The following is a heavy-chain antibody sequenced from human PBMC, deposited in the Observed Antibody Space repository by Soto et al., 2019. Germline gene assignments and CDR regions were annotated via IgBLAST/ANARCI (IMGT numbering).Heavy chain of an antibody. Sequence: QVQLVESGGDVVQPGRSLRLSCAASGFTFSHYGLHWVRQTPGKGLEWVAVIWDDGNKKFYADSVKGRFTISRDNSENMLYLQMNSLRAEDTAVYFCGRGGNAAGAFDIWGQGTMVTVFS. CDR2: IWDDGNKK. CDR1: GFTFSHYG. V-gene: IGHV3-33*01. J-gene: IGHJ3*02. D-gene: IGHD3-16*01. CDR3: GRGGNAAGAFDI.